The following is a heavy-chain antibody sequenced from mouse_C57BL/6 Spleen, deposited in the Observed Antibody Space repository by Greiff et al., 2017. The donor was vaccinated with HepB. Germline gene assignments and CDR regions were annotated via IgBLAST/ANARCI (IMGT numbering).Heavy chain of an antibody. Sequence: EVQRVESGPELVKPGASVKISCKASGYSFTGYYMNWVKQSPEKSLEWIGEINPSTGGTTYNQKFKAKATLTVDKSSSTAYMQLKSLTSEDSAVYYCARNGYDNYYAMDYWGQGTSVTVSS. V-gene: IGHV1-42*01. CDR3: ARNGYDNYYAMDY. D-gene: IGHD2-2*01. CDR2: INPSTGGT. J-gene: IGHJ4*01. CDR1: GYSFTGYY.